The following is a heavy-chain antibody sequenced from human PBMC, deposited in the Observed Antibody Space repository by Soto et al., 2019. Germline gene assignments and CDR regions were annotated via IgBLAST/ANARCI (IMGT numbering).Heavy chain of an antibody. CDR1: GGSFSGYY. J-gene: IGHJ4*02. D-gene: IGHD3-22*01. Sequence: PSETLSLTCAVYGGSFSGYYWSWIRQPPGKGLEWIGEINHSGSTNYNPSLKSRVTISVDTSKNQFSLKLSSVTAADTAVYYFARGPALPDSSGYYHPGDYWGQGTLVTVSS. V-gene: IGHV4-34*01. CDR2: INHSGST. CDR3: ARGPALPDSSGYYHPGDY.